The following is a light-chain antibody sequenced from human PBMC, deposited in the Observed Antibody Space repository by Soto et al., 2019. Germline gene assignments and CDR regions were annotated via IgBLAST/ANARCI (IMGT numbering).Light chain of an antibody. CDR1: QSVLYSSNNKNY. CDR3: QQYYSTPYT. J-gene: IGKJ2*01. Sequence: DIVMTQSPDSLAVSLGERATINCKSSQSVLYSSNNKNYLAWYRQKPGQPPKLLFYCASNRETGVPDRFSGSGSGTEFTLTISSLEAEDVAVYFCQQYYSTPYTFGQGTKLEIK. CDR2: CAS. V-gene: IGKV4-1*01.